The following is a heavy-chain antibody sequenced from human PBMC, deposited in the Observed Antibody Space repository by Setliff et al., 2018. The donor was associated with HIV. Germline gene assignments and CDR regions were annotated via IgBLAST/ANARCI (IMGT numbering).Heavy chain of an antibody. D-gene: IGHD6-13*01. CDR2: MNPNSGNT. Sequence: ASVKVSCKASGYTFTSYDINWVRQATGQGLEWMGWMNPNSGNTGYAQKLQGRVTMTTDTSTSTAHMELRSLRSDDTAVYYCAREGSSSASIAFDIWGQGTMVTVSS. CDR3: AREGSSSASIAFDI. V-gene: IGHV1-8*02. J-gene: IGHJ3*02. CDR1: GYTFTSYD.